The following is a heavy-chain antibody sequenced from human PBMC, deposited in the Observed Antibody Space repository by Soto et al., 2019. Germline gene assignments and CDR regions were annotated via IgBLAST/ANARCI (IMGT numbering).Heavy chain of an antibody. J-gene: IGHJ4*02. CDR1: GFTFSSYG. D-gene: IGHD1-26*01. CDR2: ISYDGSNK. V-gene: IGHV3-30*18. CDR3: AKGSFGGSYFQPLDY. Sequence: GGSLRLSCAASGFTFSSYGMHWVRQAPGKGLEWVAVISYDGSNKYYADSVKGRFTISRDNSKNTLYLQMNSLRAEDTAVYYCAKGSFGGSYFQPLDYWGQGTLVTSPQ.